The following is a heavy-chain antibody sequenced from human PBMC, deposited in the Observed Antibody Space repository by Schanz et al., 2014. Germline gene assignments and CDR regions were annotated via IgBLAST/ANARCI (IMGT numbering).Heavy chain of an antibody. D-gene: IGHD3-3*01. CDR2: ISDDGSNH. Sequence: QVQLLQSGGALVQPGGSLRLSCAASGFNFSSYGMHWVRQAPGKGLEWVAVISDDGSNHYYPDSVKGRFTISRDNSKNTLYLQMNSLRSEDTAVYYCAKDVDFWSGYYLDYWGQGTLVTVSS. CDR1: GFNFSSYG. J-gene: IGHJ4*02. CDR3: AKDVDFWSGYYLDY. V-gene: IGHV3-30*18.